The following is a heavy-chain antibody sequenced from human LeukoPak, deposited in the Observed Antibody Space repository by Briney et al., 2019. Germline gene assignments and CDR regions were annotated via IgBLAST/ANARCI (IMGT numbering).Heavy chain of an antibody. CDR1: GYTFTGYY. Sequence: ASVNVSCKASGYTFTGYYMHWVRQAPGQGLEWMGWINPNSGGTNYAQKFQGWVTMTRDTSISTAYMELSRLRSDDTAVYYCARDTKLGDDILTGYDNWFDPWGQGTLVTVSS. CDR2: INPNSGGT. CDR3: ARDTKLGDDILTGYDNWFDP. D-gene: IGHD3-9*01. J-gene: IGHJ5*02. V-gene: IGHV1-2*04.